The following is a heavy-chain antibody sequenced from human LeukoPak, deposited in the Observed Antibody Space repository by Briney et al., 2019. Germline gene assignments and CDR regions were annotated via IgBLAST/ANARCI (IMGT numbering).Heavy chain of an antibody. CDR3: ARAGGKGLLLDAPRSSLLYY. CDR2: ISAYNDKI. Sequence: ASVKVSCKASGYTFTNYGITWVRQAPGQGLEWMGWISAYNDKINYAQRLQGRVTMTTDTSTSTAYMELRSLRSDDTAVYYCARAGGKGLLLDAPRSSLLYYWGQGTLVTVSS. J-gene: IGHJ4*02. V-gene: IGHV1-18*01. D-gene: IGHD2-15*01. CDR1: GYTFTNYG.